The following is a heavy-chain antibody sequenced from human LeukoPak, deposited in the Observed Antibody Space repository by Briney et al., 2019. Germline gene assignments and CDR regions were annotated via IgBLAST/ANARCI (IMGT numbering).Heavy chain of an antibody. CDR3: ARDLPVPRMYSSGWYGVAGRWFDP. Sequence: ASVKVSCKASGYTFTSYGISWVRQAPGQGLEWMGWISAYNSNTNYAQKLQGRVTMTTDTSTSTAYMELRSLRSDDTAVYYCARDLPVPRMYSSGWYGVAGRWFDPWGQGTLVTVSS. CDR2: ISAYNSNT. D-gene: IGHD6-19*01. V-gene: IGHV1-18*01. CDR1: GYTFTSYG. J-gene: IGHJ5*02.